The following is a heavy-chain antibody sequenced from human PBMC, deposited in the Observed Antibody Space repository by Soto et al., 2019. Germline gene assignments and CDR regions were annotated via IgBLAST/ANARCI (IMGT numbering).Heavy chain of an antibody. D-gene: IGHD5-12*01. CDR3: AKDGYKKSAAEFDY. CDR1: GLTFSRYA. Sequence: EVQLLESGGGLVQPGGSLRLSCVVSGLTFSRYAMSWVRQAPGKGLEWVSGISWNSGSIGYADSVKGRFTISRDNAKNSLYLQMNSLRAEDTALYYCAKDGYKKSAAEFDYWGQGTLVTVSS. J-gene: IGHJ4*02. V-gene: IGHV3-9*01. CDR2: ISWNSGSI.